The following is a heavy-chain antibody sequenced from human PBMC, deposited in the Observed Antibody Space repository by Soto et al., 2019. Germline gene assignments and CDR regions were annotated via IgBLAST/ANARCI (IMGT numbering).Heavy chain of an antibody. CDR1: GFTFSSYA. V-gene: IGHV3-23*01. CDR2: IRDSGSTT. Sequence: EVQLLESGGGLVQPGGSLTLSCAASGFTFSSYAMNWVRQAPGKGLEWVSVIRDSGSTTYYAYSVKGRFTIARDKSKDTLYLQMNTLRGEGTAAYDCAGGYGNSAYSQIDYWGQGSLVAVSS. D-gene: IGHD3-16*01. J-gene: IGHJ4*02. CDR3: AGGYGNSAYSQIDY.